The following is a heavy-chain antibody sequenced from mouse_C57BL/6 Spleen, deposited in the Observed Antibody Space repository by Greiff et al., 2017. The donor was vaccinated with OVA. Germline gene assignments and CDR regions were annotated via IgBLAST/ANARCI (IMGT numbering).Heavy chain of an antibody. CDR2: IDPSDSET. J-gene: IGHJ3*01. CDR1: GYTFTSYW. V-gene: IGHV1-52*01. Sequence: QVQLQPGAALVRPGSSVKLSCKASGYTFTSYWMHWVKQRPIQCLEWIGNIDPSDSETHYNQKFKDKATLTVDKSSSTAYMQLSSLTSEDSAVYYCARSITTVVATPFAYWGQGTLVTVSA. D-gene: IGHD1-1*01. CDR3: ARSITTVVATPFAY.